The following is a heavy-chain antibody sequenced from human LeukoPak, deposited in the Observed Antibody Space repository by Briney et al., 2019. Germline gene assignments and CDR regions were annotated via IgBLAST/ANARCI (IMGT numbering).Heavy chain of an antibody. Sequence: GGSLRLSCAASRFTFSSYGMSWVRQAPGKGLEWVSGISSSGGSTYYADSVKGRFTISRDNSRNTLYLQMNSLRAEDTAVYYCARHLLWFGELSGGFDYWGQGTLVTVSS. CDR1: RFTFSSYG. V-gene: IGHV3-23*01. CDR3: ARHLLWFGELSGGFDY. J-gene: IGHJ4*02. D-gene: IGHD3-10*01. CDR2: ISSSGGST.